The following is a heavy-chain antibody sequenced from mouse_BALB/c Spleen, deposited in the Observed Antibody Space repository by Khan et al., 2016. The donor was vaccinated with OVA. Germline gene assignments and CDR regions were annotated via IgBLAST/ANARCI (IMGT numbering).Heavy chain of an antibody. D-gene: IGHD2-3*01. J-gene: IGHJ1*01. CDR1: GFNIKDTY. CDR2: ITPANGNT. Sequence: EVQLQESGAELVKPGASVKLSCTASGFNIKDTYIHWVKQRPEQGLEWIGRITPANGNTDYDPKFQGKATMRAETSTNTAYLQISSMTSGDTAGYYCVRSSYDPRNFDVWGAGTTVTVSS. V-gene: IGHV14-3*02. CDR3: VRSSYDPRNFDV.